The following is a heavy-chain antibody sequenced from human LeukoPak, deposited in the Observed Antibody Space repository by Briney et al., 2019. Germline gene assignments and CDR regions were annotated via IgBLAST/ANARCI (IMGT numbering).Heavy chain of an antibody. J-gene: IGHJ6*03. CDR3: ARGARLTMVRGVIRYYYMDV. V-gene: IGHV3-66*01. D-gene: IGHD3-10*01. Sequence: GGSLRLSCAASGFTVSSNYMSWVRQAPGKGPEWVSVIYRSGGTAYAESVKDRFSISRDNSKNTVYLQMNILRAEDTAVYYCARGARLTMVRGVIRYYYMDVWGKGTTVTISS. CDR1: GFTVSSNY. CDR2: IYRSGGT.